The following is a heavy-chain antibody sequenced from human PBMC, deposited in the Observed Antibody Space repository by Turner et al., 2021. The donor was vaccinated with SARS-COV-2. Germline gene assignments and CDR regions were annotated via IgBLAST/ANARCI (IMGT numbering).Heavy chain of an antibody. J-gene: IGHJ4*02. Sequence: EVQLVESGGGWVQRGGSLRPACAASGFTGSSNYMSWVRQGPGKGLGWVLVIYSGGSTYYADSVKGRFTISRDNSKNTLYLQMNSLRAEGTAVYFCGKVRGVTPNIDYWGQGTLVTVSS. CDR1: GFTGSSNY. V-gene: IGHV3-66*01. D-gene: IGHD3-10*01. CDR2: IYSGGST. CDR3: GKVRGVTPNIDY.